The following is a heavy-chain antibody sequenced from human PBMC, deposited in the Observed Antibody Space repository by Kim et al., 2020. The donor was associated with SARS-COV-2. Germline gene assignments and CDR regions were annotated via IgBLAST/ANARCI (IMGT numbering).Heavy chain of an antibody. J-gene: IGHJ6*03. V-gene: IGHV6-1*01. Sequence: SQTLSLTCAISGDSVSSNSAAWNWIRQSPSRGLEWLGRTYYRSKWFNDYAVSVKSRITINPDTSKNQFSLQLNSVTPEDTAVYYCARGQQITKDYFYYYYRDVWGKGTTVTVSS. D-gene: IGHD6-13*01. CDR2: TYYRSKWFN. CDR3: ARGQQITKDYFYYYYRDV. CDR1: GDSVSSNSAA.